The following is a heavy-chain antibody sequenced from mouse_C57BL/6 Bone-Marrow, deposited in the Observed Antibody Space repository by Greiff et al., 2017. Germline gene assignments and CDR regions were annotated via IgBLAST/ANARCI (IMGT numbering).Heavy chain of an antibody. J-gene: IGHJ1*03. CDR2: IDPNSGGT. CDR1: GYTFTSYW. Sequence: VQLQQPGAELVKPGASVKLSCKASGYTFTSYWMHWVKQRPGRGLEWIGRIDPNSGGTKYNEKFKSKTTLTVDKPSSTAYMQLSSLTSEDSAVYYCARNYYGSSYNWYFDVWGTGTTVTVSS. D-gene: IGHD1-1*01. V-gene: IGHV1-72*01. CDR3: ARNYYGSSYNWYFDV.